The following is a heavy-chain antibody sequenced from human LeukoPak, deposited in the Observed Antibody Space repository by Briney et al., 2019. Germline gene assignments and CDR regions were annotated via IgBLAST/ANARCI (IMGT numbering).Heavy chain of an antibody. CDR3: ARDQETYYYDSSGYNY. CDR2: ISSSSSYI. Sequence: GGSLRLSCAASGFTFSSYSMNWVRQAPGKGLEWVSSISSSSSYIYYADSVKGRFTISRDNAKNSLYLQMNSLRAEDTAVYYCARDQETYYYDSSGYNYWGQGTLVTVSS. D-gene: IGHD3-22*01. J-gene: IGHJ4*02. CDR1: GFTFSSYS. V-gene: IGHV3-21*01.